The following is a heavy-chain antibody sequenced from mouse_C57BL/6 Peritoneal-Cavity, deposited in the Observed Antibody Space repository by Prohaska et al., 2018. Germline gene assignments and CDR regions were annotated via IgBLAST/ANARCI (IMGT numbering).Heavy chain of an antibody. V-gene: IGHV5-9-1*02. J-gene: IGHJ2*01. CDR2: NRSGGDYI. D-gene: IGHD1-1*01. Sequence: EWVAYNRSGGDYIYYADTVEGRFTISRDNARNTLYLQMSSLKSEDTAMYYCTRGFIQMYYFDYWGRGTTLTVCS. CDR3: TRGFIQMYYFDY.